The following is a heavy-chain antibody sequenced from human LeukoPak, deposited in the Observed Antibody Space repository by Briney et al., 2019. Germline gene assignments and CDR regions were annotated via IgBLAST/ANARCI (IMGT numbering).Heavy chain of an antibody. D-gene: IGHD1-26*01. J-gene: IGHJ4*02. V-gene: IGHV4-59*08. CDR3: ARHNNPRIVGATTSFDY. CDR1: GGSISSYY. CDR2: IYYSGST. Sequence: SETLSLTCTVSGGSISSYYWSWIRQPPGKGLEWIGYIYYSGSTNYNPSLKSRVTISVDTSKNQFSLKLSSVTAADTAVYYCARHNNPRIVGATTSFDYWGQGTLVTVSS.